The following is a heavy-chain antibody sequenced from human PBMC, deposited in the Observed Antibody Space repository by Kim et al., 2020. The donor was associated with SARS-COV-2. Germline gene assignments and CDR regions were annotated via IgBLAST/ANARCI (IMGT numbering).Heavy chain of an antibody. CDR2: INPSGGST. Sequence: ASVKVSCKASGYTFTSYYMHWVRQAPGQGLEWMGIINPSGGSTSYAQKFQGRVTMTRDTSTSTVYMELSSLRSEDTAVYYCATDMRGIAAAGTYQSSDYSGQGTLVTVSS. CDR1: GYTFTSYY. J-gene: IGHJ4*02. V-gene: IGHV1-46*01. CDR3: ATDMRGIAAAGTYQSSDY. D-gene: IGHD6-13*01.